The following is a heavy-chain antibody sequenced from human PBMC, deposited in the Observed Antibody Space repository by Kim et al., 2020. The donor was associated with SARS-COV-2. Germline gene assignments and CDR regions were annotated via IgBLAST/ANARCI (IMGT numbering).Heavy chain of an antibody. CDR2: IKQDGSEK. V-gene: IGHV3-7*03. CDR1: GFTFSNYW. Sequence: GGSLRLSCAASGFTFSNYWMSWVRQAPGKGLEWVANIKQDGSEKYYVDAVKGRFTISRDNTQNSLYLQMNSLRAEDTAVYYCAKSAGLDSWGQGTLVTVSS. J-gene: IGHJ4*02. CDR3: AKSAGLDS.